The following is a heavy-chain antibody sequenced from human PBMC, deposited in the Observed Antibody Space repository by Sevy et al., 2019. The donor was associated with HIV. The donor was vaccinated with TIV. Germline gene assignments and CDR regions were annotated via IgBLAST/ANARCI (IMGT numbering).Heavy chain of an antibody. D-gene: IGHD1-26*01. CDR1: GGSFSTSY. J-gene: IGHJ6*02. Sequence: SETLSLTCAVYGGSFSTSYWNWIRQPPGKGLEWIGEIKQGGGATYNLSLESRVTISIDTSKNQFSLNPTSVTAADTSVYYCARRKGGPLDVWGQGTTVTVSS. CDR3: ARRKGGPLDV. CDR2: IKQGGGA. V-gene: IGHV4-34*01.